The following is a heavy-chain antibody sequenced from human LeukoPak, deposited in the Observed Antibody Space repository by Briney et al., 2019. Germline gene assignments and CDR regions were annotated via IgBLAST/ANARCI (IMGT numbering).Heavy chain of an antibody. CDR3: ARDSGYCGGDCYSGY. Sequence: ASVKVSCKASGYTFTGYYMHWVRQAPGQGLEWMGWINPNSGGTNYAQKFQGRVTMTRDTSISTAYMELRSLRSDDTAVYYCARDSGYCGGDCYSGYWGQGTLVTVSS. CDR1: GYTFTGYY. CDR2: INPNSGGT. D-gene: IGHD2-21*02. V-gene: IGHV1-2*02. J-gene: IGHJ4*02.